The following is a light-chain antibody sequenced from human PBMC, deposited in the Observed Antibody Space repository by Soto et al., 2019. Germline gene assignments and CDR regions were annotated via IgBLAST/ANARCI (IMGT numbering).Light chain of an antibody. J-gene: IGKJ1*01. CDR3: QQRFSWWT. CDR2: EAS. Sequence: EIVLTQSPATLYLSPGERATLSCRASQSVGSYLAWYQQKPGQAPRLLISEASNRATGIPARFSGSGSGTEFTLTISSLEPEDSAVYYCQQRFSWWTFGRGTKVEIK. V-gene: IGKV3-11*01. CDR1: QSVGSY.